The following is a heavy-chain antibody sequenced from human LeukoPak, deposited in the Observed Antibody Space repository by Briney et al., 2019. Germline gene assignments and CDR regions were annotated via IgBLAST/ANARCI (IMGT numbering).Heavy chain of an antibody. CDR2: IYTSGST. CDR3: ARHVSTSESENFDY. CDR1: GVSISSYY. D-gene: IGHD3-10*02. V-gene: IGHV4-4*09. Sequence: SETLSLTCTVPGVSISSYYWSWIRQPPGKGLEWIGYIYTSGSTNHNPSLKSRVTKSVDTSKNQFSLKLSSVTAADTAVYYCARHVSTSESENFDYWGQGTLVTVSS. J-gene: IGHJ4*02.